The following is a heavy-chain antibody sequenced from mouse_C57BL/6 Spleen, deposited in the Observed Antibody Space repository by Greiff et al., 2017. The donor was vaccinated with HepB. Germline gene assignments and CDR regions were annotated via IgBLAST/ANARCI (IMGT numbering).Heavy chain of an antibody. CDR2: IYWDDDK. Sequence: QVTPKESGPGILQSSQTLSLTCSFSGFSLSTSGMGVSWIRQPSGKGLEWLAHIYWDDDKRYNPSLKSRLTISKDTSRNQVFLKITSVDTSDTATYYCARRGAYYGPEDAMDYWGQGTSVTVSS. J-gene: IGHJ4*01. D-gene: IGHD1-1*02. V-gene: IGHV8-12*01. CDR1: GFSLSTSGMG. CDR3: ARRGAYYGPEDAMDY.